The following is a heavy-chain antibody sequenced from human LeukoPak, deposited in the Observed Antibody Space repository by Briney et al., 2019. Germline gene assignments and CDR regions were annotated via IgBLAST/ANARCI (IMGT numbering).Heavy chain of an antibody. CDR1: GFTFSSYG. CDR3: AREEWLVLSPFDY. D-gene: IGHD6-19*01. Sequence: GGSLRLSCAASGFTFSSYGMHWVRQAPGKGLEWVAVISYDGSNKYYADSVKGRFTISRDNSKNTLYLQMNSLRAEDTAVYYCAREEWLVLSPFDYWGQGILVTVSS. CDR2: ISYDGSNK. J-gene: IGHJ4*02. V-gene: IGHV3-30*03.